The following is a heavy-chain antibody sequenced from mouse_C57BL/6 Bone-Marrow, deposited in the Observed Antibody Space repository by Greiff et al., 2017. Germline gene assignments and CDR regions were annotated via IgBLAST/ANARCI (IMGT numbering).Heavy chain of an antibody. CDR1: GFNIKDDY. J-gene: IGHJ4*01. D-gene: IGHD1-1*01. Sequence: EVQLQQSGAELVRPGASVKLSCTASGFNIKDDYMHWVKQRPEQGLEWIGWIDPENGDTEYASKFQGKATITADTSSNTAYLQLSNLTSEDTAVYYCTPDDGSSLSHYARDYWGQGTSVTVSS. CDR2: IDPENGDT. V-gene: IGHV14-4*01. CDR3: TPDDGSSLSHYARDY.